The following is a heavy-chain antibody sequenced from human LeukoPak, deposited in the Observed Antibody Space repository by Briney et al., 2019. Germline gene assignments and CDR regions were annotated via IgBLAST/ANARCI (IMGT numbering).Heavy chain of an antibody. CDR1: GASISSSSHY. CDR3: ARGGQEGYNYPYFDY. D-gene: IGHD5-24*01. CDR2: IHYTGST. J-gene: IGHJ4*02. Sequence: SETLSLTCSVSGASISSSSHYWGWIRQPPGKGLEWIGSIHYTGSTYYNPSLKSRVTISVDTSKSHFSLKLTSVTAADTAVYYCARGGQEGYNYPYFDYWDQGTLVTVSS. V-gene: IGHV4-39*02.